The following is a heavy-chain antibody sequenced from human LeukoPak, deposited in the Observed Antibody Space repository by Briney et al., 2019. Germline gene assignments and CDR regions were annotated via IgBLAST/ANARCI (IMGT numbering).Heavy chain of an antibody. Sequence: ALVKVSCKASGYTFTSYGISWVRQAPGQGLEWMGWISAYNGNTNYAQKLQGRVTMTTDTSTNTAYMELRSLRSDGTAVYYCARSSGYDKGFDYWGQGTLVTVSS. J-gene: IGHJ4*02. D-gene: IGHD5-12*01. V-gene: IGHV1-18*01. CDR3: ARSSGYDKGFDY. CDR2: ISAYNGNT. CDR1: GYTFTSYG.